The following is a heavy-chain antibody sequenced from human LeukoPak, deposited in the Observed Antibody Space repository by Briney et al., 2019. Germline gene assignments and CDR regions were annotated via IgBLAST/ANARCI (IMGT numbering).Heavy chain of an antibody. V-gene: IGHV3-7*01. CDR3: ARDRDYYGSGSYPIEFDP. D-gene: IGHD3-10*01. J-gene: IGHJ5*02. CDR2: IKQDGSEK. CDR1: GFSFSSYA. Sequence: PGGSLRLSCAASGFSFSSYAMSWVRQAPGKGLEWVANIKQDGSEKYYVDSVKGRFTISRDNAKNSLYLQMNSLRAEDTAVYYCARDRDYYGSGSYPIEFDPWGQGTLVTVSS.